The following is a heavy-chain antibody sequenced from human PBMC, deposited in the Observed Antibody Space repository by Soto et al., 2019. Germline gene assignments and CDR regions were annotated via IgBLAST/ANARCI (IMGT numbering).Heavy chain of an antibody. D-gene: IGHD4-17*01. CDR1: GFTFDDYA. CDR2: ISWNGGTI. CDR3: AKASTVTSGGY. V-gene: IGHV3-9*01. J-gene: IGHJ4*02. Sequence: EVQLVESGGDLVQPGRSLRLSCAASGFTFDDYAMHWVRQAPGKGLEWVSGISWNGGTIGYADSVKGRFTISRDNAKNSLYLQMNSLRAEDTALYYCAKASTVTSGGYWGQGTLVNVSS.